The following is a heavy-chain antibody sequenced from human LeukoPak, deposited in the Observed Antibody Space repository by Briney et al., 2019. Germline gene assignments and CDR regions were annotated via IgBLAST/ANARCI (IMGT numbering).Heavy chain of an antibody. J-gene: IGHJ6*02. V-gene: IGHV1-18*01. Sequence: GASVKVSCKTSGYTFTSYGISWVRQAPGQGLEWMGWISAYNGNTNYAQKLQGRVTMTTDTSTTTAYMELRSLRSDDTAVYYCARDADTAMVYYYYGMDVWGQGTTVTVSS. D-gene: IGHD5-18*01. CDR3: ARDADTAMVYYYYGMDV. CDR1: GYTFTSYG. CDR2: ISAYNGNT.